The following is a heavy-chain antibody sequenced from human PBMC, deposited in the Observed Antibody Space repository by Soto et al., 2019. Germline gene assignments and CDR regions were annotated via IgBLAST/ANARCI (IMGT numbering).Heavy chain of an antibody. J-gene: IGHJ3*02. Sequence: GESLKISCKGSGYSFTSYWISWVRQMPGKGLEWMGRIDPSDSYTNYSPSFQGHVTISADKSISTAYLQWSSLKASDTATYYCARHRIAVADDAFDIWGQGTMVTVSS. D-gene: IGHD6-19*01. CDR3: ARHRIAVADDAFDI. CDR2: IDPSDSYT. CDR1: GYSFTSYW. V-gene: IGHV5-10-1*01.